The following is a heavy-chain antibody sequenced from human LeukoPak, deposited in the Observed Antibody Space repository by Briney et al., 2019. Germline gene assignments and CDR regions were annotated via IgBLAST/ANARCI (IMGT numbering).Heavy chain of an antibody. CDR3: ARDIVSYGYCSGTSCYSAGGYFQH. CDR1: GFTVSSNY. J-gene: IGHJ1*01. CDR2: ISYEGINT. D-gene: IGHD2-2*03. Sequence: PGGSLRLSCAASGFTVSSNYMNWVRQAPGKGLEWVAVISYEGINTYHADSVKGRFTISRDNSKNTLYLQMNSLRAEDTAVYYCARDIVSYGYCSGTSCYSAGGYFQHWGQGTLVTVSS. V-gene: IGHV3-30-3*01.